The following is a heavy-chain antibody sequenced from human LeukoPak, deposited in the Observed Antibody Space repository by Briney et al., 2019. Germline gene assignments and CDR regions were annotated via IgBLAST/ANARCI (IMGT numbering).Heavy chain of an antibody. V-gene: IGHV3-21*01. J-gene: IGHJ4*02. CDR3: ARAGHPYYYDSSGPGGFDY. Sequence: GGSLRLSCAASGFTISSYGMNWVRQAPGTGLERVSSISSSSSYIYYADSVKGRFTISRDNAKNSLYLQMNSLRAEDTAVYYCARAGHPYYYDSSGPGGFDYWGQGTLVTVSS. CDR1: GFTISSYG. CDR2: ISSSSSYI. D-gene: IGHD3-22*01.